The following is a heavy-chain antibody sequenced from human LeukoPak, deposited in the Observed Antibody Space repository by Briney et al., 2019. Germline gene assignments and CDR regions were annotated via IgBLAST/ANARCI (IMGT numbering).Heavy chain of an antibody. Sequence: ASVKVSCKASGYTFTSYGISWVRQAPGQGLEWMGWINPNSGGTNYAQKFQGRVTMTRDTSISTAYMELSRLRSDDTAVYYCARGFGHYYDSSGYYGDAFDIWGQGTMVTVSS. CDR2: INPNSGGT. J-gene: IGHJ3*02. V-gene: IGHV1-2*02. CDR3: ARGFGHYYDSSGYYGDAFDI. D-gene: IGHD3-22*01. CDR1: GYTFTSYG.